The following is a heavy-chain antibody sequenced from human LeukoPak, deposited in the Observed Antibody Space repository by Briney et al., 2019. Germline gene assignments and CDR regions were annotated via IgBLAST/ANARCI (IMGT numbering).Heavy chain of an antibody. Sequence: SEILSPTCAVYGGSFSGYYWSWSRQPPGTGLEWIGEINHSGSTNYNPSLKSRVTISVDTSKNQFSLKLSSVTAADTAVYYCARSDCTNGVCYPWDYWGQGTLVTVSS. CDR3: ARSDCTNGVCYPWDY. CDR2: INHSGST. CDR1: GGSFSGYY. D-gene: IGHD2-8*01. V-gene: IGHV4-34*01. J-gene: IGHJ4*02.